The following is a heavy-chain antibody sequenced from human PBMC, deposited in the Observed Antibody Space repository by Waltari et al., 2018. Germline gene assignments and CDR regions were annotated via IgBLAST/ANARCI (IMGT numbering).Heavy chain of an antibody. V-gene: IGHV3-74*01. CDR2: VDTDGSST. J-gene: IGHJ4*02. CDR1: GLPFSNYW. CDR3: ARGGYRGYDWRAGVDY. D-gene: IGHD5-12*01. Sequence: EVQLMESGGGVVQPGGSLRLSCAASGLPFSNYWLHWVRHGPGKGLVGATRVDTDGSSTHSADAVNGRCTISRNNANDSLYLQRNMLRAEDTAVYYCARGGYRGYDWRAGVDYWGQGTLVTVSS.